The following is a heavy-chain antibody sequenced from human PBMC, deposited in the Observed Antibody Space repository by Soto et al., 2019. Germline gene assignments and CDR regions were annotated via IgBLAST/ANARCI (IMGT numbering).Heavy chain of an antibody. Sequence: PGGSLRLSCAASGFTFSSYGMHWVRQAPGKGLEWVAVISYDGSNKYYADSVKGRFTISRDNSKNTLYLQMNSLRAEDTAVYYCAKEQNYDSWSGLIPNRDGMDVWGQGTTVTVSS. V-gene: IGHV3-30*18. J-gene: IGHJ6*02. CDR1: GFTFSSYG. CDR2: ISYDGSNK. D-gene: IGHD3-3*01. CDR3: AKEQNYDSWSGLIPNRDGMDV.